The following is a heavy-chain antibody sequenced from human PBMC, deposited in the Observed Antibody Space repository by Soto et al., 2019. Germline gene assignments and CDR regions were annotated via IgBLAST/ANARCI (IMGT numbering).Heavy chain of an antibody. Sequence: PGGSLRLSCAASGFTVSSYHMSWVRQAPGKGLEWISVIYSAGSADFADSVKGRFTISRDNAQNILYLQMNSLRVEDSAVYYCARDLPTGTPPPYFDSWGQGTLVTVSS. CDR1: GFTVSSYH. J-gene: IGHJ4*02. CDR2: IYSAGSA. D-gene: IGHD3-10*01. CDR3: ARDLPTGTPPPYFDS. V-gene: IGHV3-66*01.